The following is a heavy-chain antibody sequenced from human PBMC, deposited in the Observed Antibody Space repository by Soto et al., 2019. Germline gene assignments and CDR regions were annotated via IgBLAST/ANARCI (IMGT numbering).Heavy chain of an antibody. CDR3: AKGSWVHHGSEGGNWLDP. J-gene: IGHJ5*02. CDR1: GVTFTNFA. D-gene: IGHD3-10*01. V-gene: IGHV3-23*01. Sequence: EVQLLESGGGLVQPGGSLRLSCAASGVTFTNFAMNWVRQAPGKGLEWVAGISHSGSSTYYADSVKGRFTVSRDNSMDTLYLHLNSLRADDTAVYYCAKGSWVHHGSEGGNWLDPWGQGTLVTVSS. CDR2: ISHSGSST.